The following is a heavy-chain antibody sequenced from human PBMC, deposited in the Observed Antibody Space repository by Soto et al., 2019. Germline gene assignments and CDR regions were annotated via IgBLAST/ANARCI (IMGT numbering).Heavy chain of an antibody. CDR3: ARGWDRSGYYYFFEN. D-gene: IGHD3-22*01. V-gene: IGHV3-21*01. CDR2: ITNSSNYI. J-gene: IGHJ4*02. CDR1: GFSFSSYS. Sequence: PRLSCAASGFSFSSYSMTWVRQAPGKGLEWVASITNSSNYINYADSLRGRFTISRDNAKNSLYLQMDSLRAEDTAVYYCARGWDRSGYYYFFENWGQGTLVTVSS.